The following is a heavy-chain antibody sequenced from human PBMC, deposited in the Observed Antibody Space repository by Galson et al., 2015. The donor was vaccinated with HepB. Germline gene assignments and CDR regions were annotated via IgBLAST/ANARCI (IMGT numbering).Heavy chain of an antibody. CDR2: IWGGGSNK. D-gene: IGHD2-15*01. CDR1: GFTFSSYG. Sequence: SLRLSCAASGFTFSSYGMSWVRQAPGKGLEWVSVIWGGGSNKYYADSVKGRFTISRDNSKNTLYLQMNSLRAEDTAVYYCAKGCSAGRCWYWNCWGQGTLVAVSS. J-gene: IGHJ4*02. CDR3: AKGCSAGRCWYWNC. V-gene: IGHV3-33*06.